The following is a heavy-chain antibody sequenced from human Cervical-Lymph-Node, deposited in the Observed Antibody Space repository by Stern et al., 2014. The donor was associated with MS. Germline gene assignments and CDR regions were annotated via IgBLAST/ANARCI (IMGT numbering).Heavy chain of an antibody. J-gene: IGHJ6*02. CDR2: ITHDGVAT. Sequence: EVQLEESGGGLVQPGGSLRLSCAASGFTFSSCAMCWVRQAPGKGPEWVSSITHDGVATHYADSVKGRFTISRDSSKNALYLQMNSLRVDDTARYYCAKDIWGYAGMDGWGQGTTVTVSS. D-gene: IGHD3-16*01. CDR1: GFTFSSCA. CDR3: AKDIWGYAGMDG. V-gene: IGHV3-23*04.